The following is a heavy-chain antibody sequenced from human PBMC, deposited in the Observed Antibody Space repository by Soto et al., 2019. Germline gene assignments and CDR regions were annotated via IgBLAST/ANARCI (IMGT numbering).Heavy chain of an antibody. V-gene: IGHV3-11*01. CDR2: ISGSGSTI. Sequence: GGSLRLSCAASGFTFSDFFMSWVRQAPGKGLEWIAYISGSGSTIRYADSVKGRITISRDNAKNSVSLQMNSLRAEDTAVYYCARDLPEAADHYYYYGMDVWGQGTTVTVSS. CDR1: GFTFSDFF. D-gene: IGHD6-13*01. CDR3: ARDLPEAADHYYYYGMDV. J-gene: IGHJ6*02.